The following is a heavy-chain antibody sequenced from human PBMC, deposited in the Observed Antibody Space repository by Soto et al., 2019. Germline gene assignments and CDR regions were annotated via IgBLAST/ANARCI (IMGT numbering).Heavy chain of an antibody. CDR2: IIPIFGTA. CDR3: AREAAAAGTGADDY. J-gene: IGHJ4*02. D-gene: IGHD6-13*01. CDR1: GGTFSSYA. V-gene: IGHV1-69*06. Sequence: QGQLVQSGAEVKKPGSSVKVSCKASGGTFSSYAISWVRQAPGQGLEWMGGIIPIFGTANYAQKFQGRVKIEAEKSKSTASMELSSLRSEDTAVYYCAREAAAAGTGADDYWGQGTLVTVSS.